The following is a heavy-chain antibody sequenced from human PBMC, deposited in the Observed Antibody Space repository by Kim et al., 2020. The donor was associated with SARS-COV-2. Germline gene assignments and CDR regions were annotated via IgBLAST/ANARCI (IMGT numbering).Heavy chain of an antibody. CDR1: GFTFSSYA. V-gene: IGHV3-23*01. CDR2: ISGSGGST. CDR3: AKDPQEDSSSFSQFDY. Sequence: GGSLRLSCAASGFTFSSYAMSWVRQAPGKGLEWVSAISGSGGSTYYADSVKGRFTISRDNSKNTLYLQMNSLRAEDTAVYYCAKDPQEDSSSFSQFDYWGQGTLVTVSS. D-gene: IGHD6-6*01. J-gene: IGHJ4*02.